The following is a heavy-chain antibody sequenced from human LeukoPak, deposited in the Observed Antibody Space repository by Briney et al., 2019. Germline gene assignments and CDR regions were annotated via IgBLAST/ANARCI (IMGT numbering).Heavy chain of an antibody. CDR3: AKDQSSSWSIDAFDI. CDR1: GFTFSSYA. J-gene: IGHJ3*02. V-gene: IGHV3-23*01. D-gene: IGHD6-13*01. Sequence: GGSLRLSCAASGFTFSSYAMSWVRQAPGKGLEWVSAISGSGGSTYYADSVKGRCTISRDNSKNTLYLQMNSLGAEDTAVYYCAKDQSSSWSIDAFDIWGQGTMVTVSS. CDR2: ISGSGGST.